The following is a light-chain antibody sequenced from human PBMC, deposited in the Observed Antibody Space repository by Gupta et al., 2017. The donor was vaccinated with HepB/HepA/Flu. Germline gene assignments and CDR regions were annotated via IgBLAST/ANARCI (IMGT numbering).Light chain of an antibody. CDR1: KNILSW. V-gene: IGKV1-5*03. J-gene: IGKJ1*01. CDR3: QHENSSPWT. Sequence: DIQMTQSPSTLSASVGDRVTTTCRASKNILSWLAWYQQQPGNAPKLLIHKASTLESGVPSRFSGSGSGTEFTLTISSLQPDDFSSYYCQHENSSPWTFGQGTKVEIK. CDR2: KAS.